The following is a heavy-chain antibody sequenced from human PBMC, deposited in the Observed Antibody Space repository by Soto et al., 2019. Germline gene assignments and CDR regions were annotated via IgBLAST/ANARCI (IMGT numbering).Heavy chain of an antibody. D-gene: IGHD4-4*01. CDR1: GFTFSSYW. V-gene: IGHV3-74*01. CDR2: VSSDGSST. Sequence: EVQLVESGGGLVQPGESLRLSCAASGFTFSSYWMHWIRQAPGKGLVWVSRVSSDGSSTVYANSVKGRLTISRDNAKNTLYLQINRLSDEDTAVYYCARGLPNYSSFDSWGQGTLVTVSS. J-gene: IGHJ4*02. CDR3: ARGLPNYSSFDS.